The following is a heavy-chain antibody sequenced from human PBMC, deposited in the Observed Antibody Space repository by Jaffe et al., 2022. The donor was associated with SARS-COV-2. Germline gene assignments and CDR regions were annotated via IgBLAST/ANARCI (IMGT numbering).Heavy chain of an antibody. D-gene: IGHD3-9*01. CDR1: GFTFSSYS. Sequence: EVQLVESGGGLVKPGGSLRLSCAASGFTFSSYSMNWVRQAPGKGLEWVSSISSSSSYIYYADSVKGRFTISRDNAKNSLYLQMNSLRAEDTAVYYCARENDILTGTRYYYGMDVWGQGTTVTVSS. CDR3: ARENDILTGTRYYYGMDV. J-gene: IGHJ6*02. CDR2: ISSSSSYI. V-gene: IGHV3-21*01.